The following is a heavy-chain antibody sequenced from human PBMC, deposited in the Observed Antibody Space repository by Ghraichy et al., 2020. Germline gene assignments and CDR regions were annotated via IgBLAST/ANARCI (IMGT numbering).Heavy chain of an antibody. CDR3: ARVKVAYDILTNPFDP. CDR1: GGSISSGGYY. V-gene: IGHV4-31*03. J-gene: IGHJ5*02. D-gene: IGHD3-9*01. Sequence: SETLSLTCTVSGGSISSGGYYWSWIRQHPGKGLEWIGYIYYSGSTYYNPSLKSRVTISVDTSKNQFSLKLSSVTAADTAVYYCARVKVAYDILTNPFDPWGQGTLVTVSS. CDR2: IYYSGST.